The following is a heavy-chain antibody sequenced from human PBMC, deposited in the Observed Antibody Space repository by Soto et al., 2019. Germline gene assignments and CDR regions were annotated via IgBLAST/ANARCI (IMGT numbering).Heavy chain of an antibody. J-gene: IGHJ4*02. CDR2: ISISARII. CDR1: GVTSRDYF. CDR3: AREYSAYHYHVDF. Sequence: GGSLGLACAASGVTSRDYFMTGIRQAPGEGLEWVAYISISARIINYADSVKGRFTISRDNAKNSLYLQMNRLRAEDTAVYFCAREYSAYHYHVDFSGQGTVLSVSS. V-gene: IGHV3-11*01. D-gene: IGHD5-12*01.